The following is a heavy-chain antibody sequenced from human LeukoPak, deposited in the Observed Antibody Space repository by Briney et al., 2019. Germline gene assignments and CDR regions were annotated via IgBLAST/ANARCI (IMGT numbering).Heavy chain of an antibody. CDR1: GFTFDDYA. Sequence: GRSLRLSCAASGFTFDDYAMHWVRQAPGKGLVRVSGISWNSGSIGYADSVKGRFTISRDNAKNSLYLQMNSLRAEDTALYYCAKDISSSLSSPGFDPWGQGTLVTVSS. V-gene: IGHV3-9*01. D-gene: IGHD6-13*01. CDR2: ISWNSGSI. CDR3: AKDISSSLSSPGFDP. J-gene: IGHJ5*02.